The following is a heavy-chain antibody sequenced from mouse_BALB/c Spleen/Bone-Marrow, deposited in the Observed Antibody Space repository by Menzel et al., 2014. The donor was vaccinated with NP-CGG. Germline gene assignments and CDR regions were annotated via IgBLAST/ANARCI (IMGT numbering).Heavy chain of an antibody. D-gene: IGHD2-1*01. V-gene: IGHV14-3*02. CDR1: GLNIKDTY. CDR3: ARYGNGLMDY. CDR2: IYPANGDT. Sequence: EVQRVESGAELVKPGASVKLSCTASGLNIKDTYMHWVKQRPEQGLEWIGRIYPANGDTKYDPKFQGKATITADTSSNTAYLQLSSLTSEDTAVYYCARYGNGLMDYWGQGTSVTVSS. J-gene: IGHJ4*01.